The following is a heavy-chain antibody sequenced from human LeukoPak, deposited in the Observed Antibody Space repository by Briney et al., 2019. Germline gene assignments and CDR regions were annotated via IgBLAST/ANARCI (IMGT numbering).Heavy chain of an antibody. CDR3: ARAGPLLTGDFDY. CDR2: IIPILGIA. V-gene: IGHV1-69*04. Sequence: GASVKVSCKASGGTFSSYAISWVRQALGQGLEWMGRIIPILGIANYAQKFQGRVTITADKSTSTAYVELSSLRSEDTAVYYCARAGPLLTGDFDYWGQGTLVTVSS. D-gene: IGHD3-10*01. CDR1: GGTFSSYA. J-gene: IGHJ4*02.